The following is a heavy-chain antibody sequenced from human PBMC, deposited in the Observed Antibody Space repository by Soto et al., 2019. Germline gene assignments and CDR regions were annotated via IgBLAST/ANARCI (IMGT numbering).Heavy chain of an antibody. CDR1: GFTFSSYW. V-gene: IGHV3-74*01. Sequence: PGGSLRLSCAASGFTFSSYWMHWVRQAPGKGLVWVSRINSDGSSTSYADSVKGRFTISRDNAKNTLYLQMNSLRAEDTAVYYCAKRGSGSQFDYWGQGTLVTVSS. CDR3: AKRGSGSQFDY. CDR2: INSDGSST. D-gene: IGHD1-26*01. J-gene: IGHJ4*02.